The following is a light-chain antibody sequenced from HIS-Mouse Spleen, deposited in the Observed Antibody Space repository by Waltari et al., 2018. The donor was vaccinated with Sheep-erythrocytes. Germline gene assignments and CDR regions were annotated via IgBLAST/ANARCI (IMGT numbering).Light chain of an antibody. CDR3: CSYAGSYNHV. J-gene: IGLJ1*01. Sequence: QSALTQPRSVSGSPGQSVTISCTGTSSDVGGYNYVSWYQQYPGKAPKLMIYDVSKWPSGVPDRFSCSKSGNTASLTISGLQAEDEADYYCCSYAGSYNHVFATGTKVTVL. V-gene: IGLV2-11*01. CDR2: DVS. CDR1: SSDVGGYNY.